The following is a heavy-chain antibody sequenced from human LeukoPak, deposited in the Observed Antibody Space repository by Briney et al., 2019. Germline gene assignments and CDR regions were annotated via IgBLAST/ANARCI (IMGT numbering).Heavy chain of an antibody. CDR2: IIPIFGTA. D-gene: IGHD1/OR15-1a*01. J-gene: IGHJ5*02. V-gene: IGHV1-69*06. CDR1: GGTFSSYA. CDR3: AGEGTVGEVDWFDP. Sequence: GASVKVSCKASGGTFSSYAISWVRQAPGQGLEWMGGIIPIFGTANYAQKFQGRVTITADKSTSTAYMELSSLRSEDTAVYYCAGEGTVGEVDWFDPWGQGTLVTVSS.